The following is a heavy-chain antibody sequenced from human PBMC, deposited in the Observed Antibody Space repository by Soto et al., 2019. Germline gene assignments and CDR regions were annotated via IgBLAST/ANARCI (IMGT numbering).Heavy chain of an antibody. J-gene: IGHJ4*02. V-gene: IGHV1-18*01. D-gene: IGHD3-22*01. Sequence: ASVKVSCKTSGYHFTAYGLAWLRQAPGERPEWMGWVSTNNADTNYAEKFQGRVTMTTDKSTTTTYMELRSLRSDDTAVYYCARELNTDSSAYYSFAHWGQGTLVTVSS. CDR3: ARELNTDSSAYYSFAH. CDR1: GYHFTAYG. CDR2: VSTNNADT.